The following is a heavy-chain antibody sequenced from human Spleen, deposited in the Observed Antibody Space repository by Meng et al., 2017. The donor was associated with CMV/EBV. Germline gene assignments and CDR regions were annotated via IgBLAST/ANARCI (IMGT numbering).Heavy chain of an antibody. CDR3: ASARDYYYYGMDA. J-gene: IGHJ6*02. CDR2: ISSSGSTI. V-gene: IGHV3-11*04. D-gene: IGHD5-24*01. CDR1: GFTFSDYY. Sequence: GGSLRLSCAASGFTFSDYYMSWIRQAPGKGLEWVSYISSSGSTIYYADSVKGRFTISRDNAKNSLYLQMNSLRAEDTAVYYCASARDYYYYGMDAWGQGTTVTVSS.